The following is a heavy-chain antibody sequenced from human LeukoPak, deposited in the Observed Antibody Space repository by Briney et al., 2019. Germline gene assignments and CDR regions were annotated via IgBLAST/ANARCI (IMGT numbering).Heavy chain of an antibody. Sequence: PGGSLRLSCAASGFIFSSYAMHWVRQAPGKGLEWVAVISYDGSNKNYADSVKGRFTISRDNSKNSLYLQMNSLRAEDTAVYYCAREVRAYGGYSQSDYWGQGTLVTVSS. CDR3: AREVRAYGGYSQSDY. J-gene: IGHJ4*02. D-gene: IGHD5-12*01. V-gene: IGHV3-30*03. CDR1: GFIFSSYA. CDR2: ISYDGSNK.